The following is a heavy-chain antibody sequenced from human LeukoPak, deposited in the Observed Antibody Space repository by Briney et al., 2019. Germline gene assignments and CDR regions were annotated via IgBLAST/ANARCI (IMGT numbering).Heavy chain of an antibody. CDR1: GFTVSSNY. CDR3: ARSFYGSGSPFDY. CDR2: IYSGGST. Sequence: PGGSLRLSCAASGFTVSSNYMSWVRQAPGKGLEWVSVIYSGGSTYYADSVKSRFTISRDNSKNTLYLQMNSLRAEDTAVYYCARSFYGSGSPFDYWGQGTLVTVSS. D-gene: IGHD3-10*01. J-gene: IGHJ4*02. V-gene: IGHV3-53*01.